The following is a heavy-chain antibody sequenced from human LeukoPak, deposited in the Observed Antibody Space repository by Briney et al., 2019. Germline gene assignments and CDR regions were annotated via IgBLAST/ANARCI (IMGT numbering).Heavy chain of an antibody. V-gene: IGHV3-30*02. CDR3: AKDVRVIAAREPYYYYYMDV. D-gene: IGHD6-6*01. Sequence: GGSLRLSCAASGFTFSSYGMHWVRQAPGKGLEWVAFIRYDGSNKYYADSVKGRFTISRDNSKNTLYLQMNSLRAEDTAVYYCAKDVRVIAAREPYYYYYMDVWGKGTTVTVSS. CDR1: GFTFSSYG. J-gene: IGHJ6*03. CDR2: IRYDGSNK.